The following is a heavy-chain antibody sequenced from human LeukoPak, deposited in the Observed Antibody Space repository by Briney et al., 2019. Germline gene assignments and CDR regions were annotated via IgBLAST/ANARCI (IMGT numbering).Heavy chain of an antibody. CDR3: ARAGPSSSWHQFDY. CDR2: IYSGGRT. J-gene: IGHJ4*02. D-gene: IGHD6-13*01. CDR1: GGSFSSYY. Sequence: ETLSLTCAVYGGSFSSYYWSWIRQPPGKGLEWVSVIYSGGRTYYADSVKGRFTISRDNSKNTLYLQMNRLRAEDTAVYYCARAGPSSSWHQFDYWGQGTLVTVSS. V-gene: IGHV3-66*01.